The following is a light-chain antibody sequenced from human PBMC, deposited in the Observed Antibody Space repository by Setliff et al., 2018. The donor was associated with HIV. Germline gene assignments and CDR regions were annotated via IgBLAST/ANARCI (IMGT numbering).Light chain of an antibody. CDR1: SSNIGAGYD. CDR3: QSYDISLSDSV. V-gene: IGLV1-40*01. CDR2: GNS. Sequence: GAPGQRVTISCTGSSSNIGAGYDVHWYQQLPETAPKLLIYGNSNRPSGVPDRFSGSKSGTSASLAITGLQAEDEADYYCQSYDISLSDSVFGGGTQRTV. J-gene: IGLJ2*01.